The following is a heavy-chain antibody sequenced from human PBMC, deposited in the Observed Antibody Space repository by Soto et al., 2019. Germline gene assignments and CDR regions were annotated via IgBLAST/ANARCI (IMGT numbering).Heavy chain of an antibody. J-gene: IGHJ6*02. CDR1: GYIFTSYY. D-gene: IGHD6-19*01. V-gene: IGHV1-46*01. CDR3: ARDSGSSGWYEDYYYGMDV. Sequence: ASVKVSCKASGYIFTSYYIHWVRQAPGQGLEWMGWINPFDGSRMFAQKFQGRVTIIADKSTSTAYMELSSLRSEDTAVYYCARDSGSSGWYEDYYYGMDVWGQGTTVTVSS. CDR2: INPFDGSR.